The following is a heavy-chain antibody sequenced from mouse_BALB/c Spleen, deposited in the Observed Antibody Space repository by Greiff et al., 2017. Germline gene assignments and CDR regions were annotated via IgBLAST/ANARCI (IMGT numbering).Heavy chain of an antibody. J-gene: IGHJ2*01. V-gene: IGHV5-6-5*01. CDR3: ARALLLKYYFDY. D-gene: IGHD1-1*01. Sequence: EVNLVESGGGLVKPGGSLKLSCAASGFTFSSYAMSWVRQTPEKRLEWVASISSGGSTYYPDSVKGRFTISRDNARNILYLQMSSLRSEDTAMYYCARALLLKYYFDYWGQGTTLTVSS. CDR2: ISSGGST. CDR1: GFTFSSYA.